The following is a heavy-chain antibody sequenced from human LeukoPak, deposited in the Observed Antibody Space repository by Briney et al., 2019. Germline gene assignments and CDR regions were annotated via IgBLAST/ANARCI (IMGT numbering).Heavy chain of an antibody. CDR3: GARGVDFWSGYP. Sequence: SETLSLTCTFSGGSISSSSYYWGWIRQPPGKGLEWIGSIYYSGSTYYNPSLKSRVTISVDTSKNQFSLKLSSVTAADTAVYYCGARGVDFWSGYPWGQGTLVTVSS. CDR1: GGSISSSSYY. J-gene: IGHJ5*02. V-gene: IGHV4-39*01. CDR2: IYYSGST. D-gene: IGHD3-3*01.